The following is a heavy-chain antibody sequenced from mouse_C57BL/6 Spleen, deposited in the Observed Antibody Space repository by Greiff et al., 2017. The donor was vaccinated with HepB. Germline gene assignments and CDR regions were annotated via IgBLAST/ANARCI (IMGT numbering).Heavy chain of an antibody. V-gene: IGHV5-17*01. CDR2: ISSGSSTI. J-gene: IGHJ4*01. Sequence: DVKLVESGGGLVKPGGSLKLSCAASGFTFSDYGMHWVRQAPEKGLEWVAYISSGSSTIYYADTVKGRFTISRDNAKNTLFLQMTSLRSEDTAMYYCARGGNYVGIYYAMDYWGQGTSVTVSS. CDR1: GFTFSDYG. CDR3: ARGGNYVGIYYAMDY. D-gene: IGHD2-1*01.